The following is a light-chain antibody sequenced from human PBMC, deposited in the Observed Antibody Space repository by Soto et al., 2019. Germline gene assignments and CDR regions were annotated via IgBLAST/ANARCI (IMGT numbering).Light chain of an antibody. CDR3: SSYTISSTYV. J-gene: IGLJ1*01. CDR1: SSDVGSYNR. V-gene: IGLV2-18*02. Sequence: SALTQPPSVSGSPGQSVAISCTGTSSDVGSYNRVSWYQQPPGTAPKLMIYDVNNRPSGVPDRFSGSKSGNTASLTISGLQAEDEADYYCSSYTISSTYVFGTGTKVTVL. CDR2: DVN.